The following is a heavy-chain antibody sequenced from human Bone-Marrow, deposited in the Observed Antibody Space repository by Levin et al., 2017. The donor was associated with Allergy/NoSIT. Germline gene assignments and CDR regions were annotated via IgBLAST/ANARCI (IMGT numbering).Heavy chain of an antibody. J-gene: IGHJ4*02. D-gene: IGHD4-17*01. CDR2: INHSGST. Sequence: PSETLSLTCAVYGGSFSGYYWSWIRQPPGKGLEWIGEINHSGSTNYNPSLKSRVTISVDTSKNQFSLKLSSVTAADTAVYYCARGRDYGDYHIDYWGQGTLVTVSS. V-gene: IGHV4-34*01. CDR1: GGSFSGYY. CDR3: ARGRDYGDYHIDY.